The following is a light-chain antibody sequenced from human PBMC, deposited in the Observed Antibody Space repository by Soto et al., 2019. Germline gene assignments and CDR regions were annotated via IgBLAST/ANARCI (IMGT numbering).Light chain of an antibody. CDR1: QSISNW. V-gene: IGKV1-5*01. CDR2: DAS. CDR3: QHYNSYSEA. J-gene: IGKJ1*01. Sequence: DIQMTQSPSTLSASVGDRVTITCRASQSISNWLAWSQQKPGKAPKLLIYDASSLESGVPSRFSGSGSGTEFTLTISSLQPDDFATYYCQHYNSYSEAFGQGTKVDIK.